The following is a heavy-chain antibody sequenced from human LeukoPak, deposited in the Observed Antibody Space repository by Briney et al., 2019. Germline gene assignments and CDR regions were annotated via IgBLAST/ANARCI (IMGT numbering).Heavy chain of an antibody. CDR3: ARAIYYDFWSGYTPFDY. V-gene: IGHV4-4*07. J-gene: IGHJ4*02. CDR1: GDSVSSYY. D-gene: IGHD3-3*01. Sequence: SETLPLTCTVSGDSVSSYYWSWIRQPAGEGLEWIGRFYSRGNTNYNPSLKNRVTMSADTSKNQFSLKLSSVTAADTAVYYCARAIYYDFWSGYTPFDYWGQGTLVTVSS. CDR2: FYSRGNT.